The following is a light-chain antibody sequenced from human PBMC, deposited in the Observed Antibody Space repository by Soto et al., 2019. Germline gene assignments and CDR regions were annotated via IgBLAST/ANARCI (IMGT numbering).Light chain of an antibody. CDR1: SSNIGAGYD. J-gene: IGLJ2*01. CDR2: GNS. V-gene: IGLV1-40*01. Sequence: QAVLTQPPSVSGAPGQRVTISCTGSSSNIGAGYDVHWYQQLPGTAPKLLIYGNSNRPSGVPDRFSGSKSGTSASLAITGLQVEDGPDYSCQSYASSLGGLLFGGGPKLTV. CDR3: QSYASSLGGLL.